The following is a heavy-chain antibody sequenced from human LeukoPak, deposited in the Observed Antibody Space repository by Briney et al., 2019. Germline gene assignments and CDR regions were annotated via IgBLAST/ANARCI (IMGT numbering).Heavy chain of an antibody. CDR3: ARDGIYSATFDAFDI. CDR1: GYSFTGAN. V-gene: IGHV1-2*02. CDR2: INPNSGGA. Sequence: ASVKVACKASGYSFTGANIHWVRQAPGQGLEWMGWINPNSGGASFAQKFQGRVTMTRDTSITTAYMELSSLRSDDTAMYYCARDGIYSATFDAFDIWGQGTMVTVSS. J-gene: IGHJ3*02. D-gene: IGHD1-26*01.